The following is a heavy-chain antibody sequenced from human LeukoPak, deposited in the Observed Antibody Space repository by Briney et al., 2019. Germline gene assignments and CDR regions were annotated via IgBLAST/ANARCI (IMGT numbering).Heavy chain of an antibody. Sequence: GASVKVSCKASGGTFSSYAISWVRQAPGQGLEWMGGIIPIFGTANYAQKFQGRVTITADESTSTAYMELSSLRSEDTAVYYCASGIRYCSSTSCYARGWNYYYYMDVWGKGTTVTISS. V-gene: IGHV1-69*13. CDR3: ASGIRYCSSTSCYARGWNYYYYMDV. J-gene: IGHJ6*03. CDR1: GGTFSSYA. D-gene: IGHD2-2*01. CDR2: IIPIFGTA.